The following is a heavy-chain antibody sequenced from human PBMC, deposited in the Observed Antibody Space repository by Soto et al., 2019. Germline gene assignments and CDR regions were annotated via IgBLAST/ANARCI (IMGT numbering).Heavy chain of an antibody. V-gene: IGHV5-51*01. CDR2: IYLGDSDT. Sequence: PGESLKISCKGSGYSFTSYWIGWVRQMPGKDLEWMGIIYLGDSDTRYSPSFQGQVTISADKSISTAYLQWSSLKASDTAMYYCARQTYCSSTSCYTVDSWGQGTLVTVSS. J-gene: IGHJ4*02. D-gene: IGHD2-2*02. CDR1: GYSFTSYW. CDR3: ARQTYCSSTSCYTVDS.